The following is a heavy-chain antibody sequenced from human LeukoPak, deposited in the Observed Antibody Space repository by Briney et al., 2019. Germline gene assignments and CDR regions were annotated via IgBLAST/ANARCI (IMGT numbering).Heavy chain of an antibody. D-gene: IGHD6-13*01. CDR1: GGSISSGGYY. CDR3: ARSFQQLVRFDY. Sequence: SQTLSLTCNVSGGSISSGGYYWSWIRQTPGKGLEWIGCIYHSGSTNYNPSLKSRVTISVDTSKNQFSLKLSSVTAADTAMYYCARSFQQLVRFDYWGQGTLVTVSS. J-gene: IGHJ4*02. V-gene: IGHV4-30-2*02. CDR2: IYHSGST.